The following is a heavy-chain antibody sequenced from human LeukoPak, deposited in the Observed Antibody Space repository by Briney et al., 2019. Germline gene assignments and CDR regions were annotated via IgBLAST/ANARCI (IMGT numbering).Heavy chain of an antibody. J-gene: IGHJ4*02. V-gene: IGHV3-23*01. CDR2: ISGSGGST. D-gene: IGHD3-22*01. CDR1: GFTFSSYA. CDR3: AKDHLHYYDSSGQGDY. Sequence: GGSLRLSCAASGFTFSSYAMSWVRQAPGKGLEWVSAISGSGGSTYYADSVKGRFTISRDNSKNTLYLQMNSLRAEDTAVYYCAKDHLHYYDSSGQGDYWGQGTLVTVSS.